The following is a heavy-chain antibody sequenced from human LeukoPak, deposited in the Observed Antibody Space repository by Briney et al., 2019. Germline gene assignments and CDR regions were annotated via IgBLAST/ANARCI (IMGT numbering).Heavy chain of an antibody. CDR1: GGTFSSYA. J-gene: IGHJ4*02. CDR3: ARDRCEYYDSSGYYCPLRY. D-gene: IGHD3-22*01. CDR2: IIPIFGTA. Sequence: SVKVSCKASGGTFSSYAISWVRQAPGQGLEWMGGIIPIFGTANYAQKFQGRVTITADESTSTAYMELSSLRSEDTAVYYCARDRCEYYDSSGYYCPLRYWGQGTLVTVSS. V-gene: IGHV1-69*13.